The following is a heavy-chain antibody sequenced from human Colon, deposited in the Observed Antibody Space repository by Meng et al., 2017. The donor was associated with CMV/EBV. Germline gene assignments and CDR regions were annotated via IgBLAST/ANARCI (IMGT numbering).Heavy chain of an antibody. V-gene: IGHV3-23*01. CDR1: GFPFSNFD. CDR2: ISGSGGST. CDR3: AKAQIAISQYFYYYGMDV. D-gene: IGHD2-21*01. J-gene: IGHJ6*02. Sequence: GESLKISCAASGFPFSNFDMSWVRQAPGKGLEWVSVISGSGGSTYYADSAKGRFTISRDNSKNTVFLQMDSLRAEDTAIYYCAKAQIAISQYFYYYGMDVWGQGTTVTVSS.